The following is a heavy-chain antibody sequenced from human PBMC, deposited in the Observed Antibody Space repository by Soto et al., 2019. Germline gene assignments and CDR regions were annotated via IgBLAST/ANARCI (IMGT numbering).Heavy chain of an antibody. CDR3: ARGEDYVNCFDP. Sequence: QVQLVQSGAEVKKPGSSVKVSCKASGATFSSDAINWLRQAPGQGLEWMGGIIPVFGTPNYAQKFRCRVSITADESTSTAYMELSSLTSDDTAVYYCARGEDYVNCFDPWGQGTLVTVSS. CDR2: IIPVFGTP. D-gene: IGHD3-16*01. V-gene: IGHV1-69*12. CDR1: GATFSSDA. J-gene: IGHJ5*02.